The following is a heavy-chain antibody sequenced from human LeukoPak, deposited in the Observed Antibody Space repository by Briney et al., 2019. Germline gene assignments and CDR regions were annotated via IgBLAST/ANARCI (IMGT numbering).Heavy chain of an antibody. CDR1: GFTFSSYG. J-gene: IGHJ6*03. Sequence: GGTLRLSCAASGFTFSSYGMSWVRQAPGKGLEWVANIKQDGSEKYYVDSVKGRFTISRDNAKNSLYLQMNSLRAEDTAVYYCARDYSSISEGYYYYYMDVWGKGTTVTVSS. CDR2: IKQDGSEK. D-gene: IGHD2-21*01. V-gene: IGHV3-7*01. CDR3: ARDYSSISEGYYYYYMDV.